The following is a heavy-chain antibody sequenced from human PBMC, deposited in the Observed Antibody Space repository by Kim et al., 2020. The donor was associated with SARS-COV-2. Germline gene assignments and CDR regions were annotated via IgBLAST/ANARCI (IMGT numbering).Heavy chain of an antibody. J-gene: IGHJ4*02. V-gene: IGHV5-51*01. Sequence: GESLKISCKGSGYSFTSYWIGWVRQMPGKGLEWMGIIYPGDSDTRYSPSFQGQVTISADKSISTAYLQWSSLKASDTAMYYCARPWTRFAERGASTDYWGQGTLVTVSS. CDR3: ARPWTRFAERGASTDY. CDR2: IYPGDSDT. D-gene: IGHD3-3*01. CDR1: GYSFTSYW.